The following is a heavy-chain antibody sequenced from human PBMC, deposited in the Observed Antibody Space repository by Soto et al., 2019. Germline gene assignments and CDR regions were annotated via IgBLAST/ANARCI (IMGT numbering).Heavy chain of an antibody. Sequence: GASVKVSCKASGGTFSSYAISWVRQAPGQGLEWMGGIIPIFGTANYAQKFQGRVTITADESTSTAYMELSSLRSEDTVVYYCARARITIFGVVIPHFDYWGQGTLVTVSS. D-gene: IGHD3-3*01. CDR1: GGTFSSYA. V-gene: IGHV1-69*13. CDR2: IIPIFGTA. J-gene: IGHJ4*02. CDR3: ARARITIFGVVIPHFDY.